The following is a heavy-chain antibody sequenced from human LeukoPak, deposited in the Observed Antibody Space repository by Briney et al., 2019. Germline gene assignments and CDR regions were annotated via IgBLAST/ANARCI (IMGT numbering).Heavy chain of an antibody. CDR2: IYYSGST. D-gene: IGHD3-22*01. V-gene: IGHV4-61*01. CDR3: ARDRYYYDSSGWYDY. CDR1: GGSVSSGSYY. J-gene: IGHJ4*02. Sequence: RSADPLSLTCTLSGGSVSSGSYYWSWIRQPPGKGLERIVNIYYSGSTNYNPSLKSRVTISADTSKNQFSLKLSSVTAADTAVYYCARDRYYYDSSGWYDYWGQGTLVTVSS.